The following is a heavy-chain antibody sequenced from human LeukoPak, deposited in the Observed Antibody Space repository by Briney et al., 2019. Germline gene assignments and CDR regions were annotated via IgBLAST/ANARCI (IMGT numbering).Heavy chain of an antibody. J-gene: IGHJ3*02. Sequence: GGSLRLSCAASGFTFSSYSMTWVRQAPGKGLEWVSSITSSSSYIYYADSVKGRFTISRDNAKNSLYLQMNSLRAEDTAVYYCARDLASSSIGAFDIWGQGTMVTVSS. CDR1: GFTFSSYS. D-gene: IGHD3-22*01. CDR3: ARDLASSSIGAFDI. V-gene: IGHV3-21*01. CDR2: ITSSSSYI.